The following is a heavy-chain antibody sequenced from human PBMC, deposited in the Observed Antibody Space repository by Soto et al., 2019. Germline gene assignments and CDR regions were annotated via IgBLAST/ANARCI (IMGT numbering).Heavy chain of an antibody. CDR1: GGSFSGYY. V-gene: IGHV4-34*01. CDR2: INHSGST. D-gene: IGHD6-6*01. CDR3: ARESKQLVAWFDP. J-gene: IGHJ5*02. Sequence: SETLSLPCAVYGGSFSGYYWSWIRPPPGKGPEWIGEINHSGSTNYNPSLKSRVTISVDTSKNQFSLKLSSVTAADTAVYYCARESKQLVAWFDPWGQGTLVTVSS.